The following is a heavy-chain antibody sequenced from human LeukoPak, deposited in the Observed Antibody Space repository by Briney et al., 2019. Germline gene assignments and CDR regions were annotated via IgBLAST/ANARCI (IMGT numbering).Heavy chain of an antibody. D-gene: IGHD4/OR15-4a*01. CDR1: GFTFSSYA. V-gene: IGHV3-21*01. Sequence: PGGSLRLSCAASGFTFSSYAMSWVRQAPGKGLEWVSSISSSSSYIYYADSVKGRFTISRDNAKNSLYLHMNSLRAEDTAVYYCVCGDYSAENWGQGTLVTVSS. J-gene: IGHJ4*02. CDR3: VCGDYSAEN. CDR2: ISSSSSYI.